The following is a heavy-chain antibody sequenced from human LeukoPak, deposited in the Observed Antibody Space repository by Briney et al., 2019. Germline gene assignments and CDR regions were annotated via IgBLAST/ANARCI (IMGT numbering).Heavy chain of an antibody. Sequence: GGSLRLSCAASGFTFSSYEMNWVRQAPGKGLEWVSYISSSGSTIYYADSVKGRFTISRDNAKNSLYLQMNSLSAEDTAVYYCARDSGGSYYEAWGQGTLVTVSS. V-gene: IGHV3-48*03. CDR3: ARDSGGSYYEA. CDR2: ISSSGSTI. J-gene: IGHJ5*02. CDR1: GFTFSSYE. D-gene: IGHD1-26*01.